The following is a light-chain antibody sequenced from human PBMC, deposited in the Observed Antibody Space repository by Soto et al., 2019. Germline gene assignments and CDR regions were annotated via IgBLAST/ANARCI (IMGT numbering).Light chain of an antibody. J-gene: IGKJ1*01. V-gene: IGKV3-20*01. CDR1: QSISSSY. CDR2: GAS. Sequence: IVLTQSPGTLSLSPGERVTLSCRASQSISSSYLAWYQQKPGQAPRLLIYGASNRATAIPDRFSGSGSGTDFTLTISRLEPEDFAVYYCQQYDDSPGTFGQGTKVDIK. CDR3: QQYDDSPGT.